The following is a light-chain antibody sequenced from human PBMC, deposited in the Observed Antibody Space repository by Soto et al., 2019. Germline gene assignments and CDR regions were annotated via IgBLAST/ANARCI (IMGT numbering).Light chain of an antibody. V-gene: IGKV1-5*03. CDR1: ESISNW. CDR2: KTS. J-gene: IGKJ1*01. Sequence: DIQMTQSPSTLSASVGDRVTITCRASESISNWLAWFQQKPGKAPKLLIHKTSTLESGVPSRFSGSRSGTEFTLTISSLQPDDFATYFCQQYSTYWSFGQGTKVEIK. CDR3: QQYSTYWS.